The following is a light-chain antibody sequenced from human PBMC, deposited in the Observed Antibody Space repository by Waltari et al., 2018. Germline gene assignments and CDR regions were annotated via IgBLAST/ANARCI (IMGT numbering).Light chain of an antibody. V-gene: IGKV1-39*01. J-gene: IGKJ4*01. CDR1: QSISSY. CDR3: QQSYSVPLT. Sequence: DIQMTQSPSSLSASVGDSVTITSRASQSISSYLTWYQEKPGKAPKLLIYAASSLQSGVPSRFSGGGSGTDFTLIISNLQPEDFATYYCQQSYSVPLTFGGGTEVEIK. CDR2: AAS.